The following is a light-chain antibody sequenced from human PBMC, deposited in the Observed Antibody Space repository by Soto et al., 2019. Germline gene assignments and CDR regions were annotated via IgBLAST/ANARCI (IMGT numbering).Light chain of an antibody. Sequence: DIQMTQSPSSVSASAGARATITCRASQGIRRWLAWYQQKPGRAPSLLVSSASSLLSGVPSRFSGSGAGTDFTLPIRNLEPEDFATSYCPQAHSFAIPFRGGTRVEI. V-gene: IGKV1-12*01. CDR2: SAS. J-gene: IGKJ4*01. CDR1: QGIRRW. CDR3: PQAHSFAIP.